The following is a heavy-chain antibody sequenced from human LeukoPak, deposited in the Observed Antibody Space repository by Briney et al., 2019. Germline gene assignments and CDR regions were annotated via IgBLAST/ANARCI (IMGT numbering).Heavy chain of an antibody. CDR1: GYTFPSYS. V-gene: IGHV1-18*01. J-gene: IGHJ3*02. CDR3: ARVRVADDAFDI. CDR2: ISAYNGNT. Sequence: ASVKVSCKASGYTFPSYSISWVRQAPGQGLEWMGWISAYNGNTNYAQKLQGRVTMTTDTSTSTAYMELRSLRSDDTAVYSCARVRVADDAFDIWGQGTMVTVSS. D-gene: IGHD2-15*01.